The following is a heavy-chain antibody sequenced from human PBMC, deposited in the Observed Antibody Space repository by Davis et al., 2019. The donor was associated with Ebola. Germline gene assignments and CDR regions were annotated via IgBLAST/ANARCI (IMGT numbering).Heavy chain of an antibody. D-gene: IGHD6-19*01. Sequence: MPSETLSLTCTVSGGSISSYYWSWIRQPPGKGLEWIGYIYYSGSTNYNPSLKSRVNISVDTSKNQFSLKLSSVTAADTAVYYCARRDGSGGWYNYYGMDVWGQGTTVTVSS. CDR1: GGSISSYY. CDR2: IYYSGST. CDR3: ARRDGSGGWYNYYGMDV. J-gene: IGHJ6*02. V-gene: IGHV4-59*01.